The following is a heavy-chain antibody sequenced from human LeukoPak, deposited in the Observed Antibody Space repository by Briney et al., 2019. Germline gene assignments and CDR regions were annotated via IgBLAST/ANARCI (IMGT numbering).Heavy chain of an antibody. D-gene: IGHD2-8*01. Sequence: NASETLSLTCTVSGGSISRSSYYWAWFRQPPGKGLEWIGSIYYSGSTYYNPSLKSRVTISVETSKNQFSLKLSSVTAADTAVYYCARRCIATSCGGGDWGQGTLVTVSS. J-gene: IGHJ4*02. V-gene: IGHV4-39*01. CDR2: IYYSGST. CDR3: ARRCIATSCGGGD. CDR1: GGSISRSSYY.